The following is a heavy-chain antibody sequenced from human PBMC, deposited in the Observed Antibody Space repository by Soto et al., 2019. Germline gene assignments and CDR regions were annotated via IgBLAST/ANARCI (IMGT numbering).Heavy chain of an antibody. D-gene: IGHD3-10*01. V-gene: IGHV3-23*01. CDR2: ISGSGGST. Sequence: PGGSLIISCAASGFTFSSYAMSWVRQAPGKGLEWVSAISGSGGSTYYADSVKGRFTISRDNSKNTLYLQMNSLRAEDTAVYYCAKDERFYGSGTLAPFDPWGQGTLVTVSS. J-gene: IGHJ5*02. CDR3: AKDERFYGSGTLAPFDP. CDR1: GFTFSSYA.